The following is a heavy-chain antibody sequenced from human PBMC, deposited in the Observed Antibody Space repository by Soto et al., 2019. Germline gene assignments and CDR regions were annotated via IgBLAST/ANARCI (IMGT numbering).Heavy chain of an antibody. Sequence: QVQLVQSGAEVRKPGSSVKVSCKASGGTFSRHAISWVRQAPGQGLEWMGGIIPIFGTANHAQKFQGRVTIIADESTSTAYMELSSLRSEDTAIYYCARGWGYDTREYYYAYWGQGTLVIVSS. J-gene: IGHJ4*02. CDR3: ARGWGYDTREYYYAY. CDR1: GGTFSRHA. V-gene: IGHV1-69*01. CDR2: IIPIFGTA. D-gene: IGHD3-16*01.